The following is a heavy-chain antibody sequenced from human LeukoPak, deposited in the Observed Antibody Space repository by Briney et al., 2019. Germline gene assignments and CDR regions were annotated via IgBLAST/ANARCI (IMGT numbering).Heavy chain of an antibody. Sequence: SETLSLTCTVSGGSISSYYWSWIRQPPGKGLEWIGYIYYSGTTNYNPSLKSRVTISVDTSKNQFSLKLSSVTAADTAVYYCARDRVGYCSSTSCAFDPWGQGTLVTVSS. CDR3: ARDRVGYCSSTSCAFDP. CDR1: GGSISSYY. V-gene: IGHV4-59*01. CDR2: IYYSGTT. J-gene: IGHJ5*02. D-gene: IGHD2-2*01.